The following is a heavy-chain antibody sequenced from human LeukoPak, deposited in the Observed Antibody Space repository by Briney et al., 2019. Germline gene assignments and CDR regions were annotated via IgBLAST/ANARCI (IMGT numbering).Heavy chain of an antibody. CDR3: ARRLLTGGVTDFFDF. CDR2: ISPSGDST. D-gene: IGHD2-21*02. CDR1: GFTFSSHS. J-gene: IGHJ4*02. V-gene: IGHV3-23*01. Sequence: GGSLRLSCAASGFTFSSHSMSLVRQPPAEGLEWVATISPSGDSTTYRDSVKGQFTISRDNSRNRLYLQMNTLTVEDTAIYYSARRLLTGGVTDFFDFWGQGALVTVSS.